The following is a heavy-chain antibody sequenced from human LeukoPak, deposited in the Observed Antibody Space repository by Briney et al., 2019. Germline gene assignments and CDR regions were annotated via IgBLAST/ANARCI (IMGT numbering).Heavy chain of an antibody. J-gene: IGHJ3*02. V-gene: IGHV4-59*01. CDR2: IYYSGST. D-gene: IGHD2-21*02. CDR1: GGSISSYY. Sequence: SGTLSLTCTVSGGSISSYYWSWIRQPAGKGLEWIGYIYYSGSTNYNPSLKSRVTISVDTSKNQFSLKLSSVTAADTAVYYCARLVVTASYDAFDIWGQGTMVTVSS. CDR3: ARLVVTASYDAFDI.